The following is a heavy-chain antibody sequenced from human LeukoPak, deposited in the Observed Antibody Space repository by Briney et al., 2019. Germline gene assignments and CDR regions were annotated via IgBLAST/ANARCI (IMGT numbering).Heavy chain of an antibody. CDR2: VNPNSGGT. J-gene: IGHJ4*02. CDR3: ARDHDSSGYPFDY. V-gene: IGHV1-2*02. CDR1: GYTFTGYY. D-gene: IGHD3-22*01. Sequence: ASVKVSCKASGYTFTGYYMHWVRQAPGQGLEWMGWVNPNSGGTKYAQKFQGRVTMTRDTSISTAYMELSRLRSDEMAVYYCARDHDSSGYPFDYWGQGTLVTVSS.